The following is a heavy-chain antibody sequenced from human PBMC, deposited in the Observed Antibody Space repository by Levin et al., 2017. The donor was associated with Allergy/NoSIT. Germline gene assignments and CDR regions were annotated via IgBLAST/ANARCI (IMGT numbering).Heavy chain of an antibody. D-gene: IGHD5-12*01. J-gene: IGHJ4*02. CDR3: ARGGFPPDY. V-gene: IGHV3-66*02. CDR1: GFTVSGNY. Sequence: PGGSLRLSCAASGFTVSGNYMSWVRQAPGKGLEWVSSIYTSGSAYYADSVQGRFTISRDNSKNTVYLQMNSLKGEDTAVYYCARGGFPPDYWGQGTQVTVSS. CDR2: IYTSGSA.